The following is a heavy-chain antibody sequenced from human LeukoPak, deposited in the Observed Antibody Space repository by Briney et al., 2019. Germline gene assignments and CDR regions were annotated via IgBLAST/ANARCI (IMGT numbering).Heavy chain of an antibody. CDR2: VSYDGSNK. J-gene: IGHJ1*01. D-gene: IGHD6-6*01. V-gene: IGHV3-30*18. CDR1: GFTFSTFG. Sequence: GGSLRLSCAASGFTFSTFGMHWVRQAPGKGLEWVAVVSYDGSNKYYGDSVKGRFTISRDNSKNTLYLQMNSLRAEDTALYYCAKDWYSSSSGYFQHWGQGTLVTVSS. CDR3: AKDWYSSSSGYFQH.